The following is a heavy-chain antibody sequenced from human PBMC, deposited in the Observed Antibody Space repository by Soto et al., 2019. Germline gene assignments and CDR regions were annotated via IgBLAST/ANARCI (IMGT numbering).Heavy chain of an antibody. CDR1: GFTFSSYG. V-gene: IGHV3-30*18. CDR3: AKDSGELLFMVAPPHPWFDP. D-gene: IGHD1-26*01. CDR2: ISYDGSNK. Sequence: QVQLVESGGGVVQPGRSLRLSCAASGFTFSSYGMHWVRQAPGKGLEWVAVISYDGSNKYYADSVKGRFTISRDNSKNALYLQMNSRRAEDTAVYYCAKDSGELLFMVAPPHPWFDPCGQGTLVTVSS. J-gene: IGHJ5*02.